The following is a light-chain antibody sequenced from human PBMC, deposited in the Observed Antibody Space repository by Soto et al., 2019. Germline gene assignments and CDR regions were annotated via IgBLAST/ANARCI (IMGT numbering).Light chain of an antibody. CDR2: AVS. Sequence: QSALTPPASVSWTPEPSSSISSSRTSNDIRSSNHVAWYQQFPSITPKVMIYAVSDRHSGASDRFSGSISGITASLTISGHRTEDEADYSCISYTVRQSYHFGAETNVNVL. CDR1: SNDIRSSNH. CDR3: ISYTVRQSYH. J-gene: IGLJ1*01. V-gene: IGLV2-14*03.